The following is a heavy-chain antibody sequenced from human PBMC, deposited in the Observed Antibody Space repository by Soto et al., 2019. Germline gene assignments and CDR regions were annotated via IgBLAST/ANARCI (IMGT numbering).Heavy chain of an antibody. CDR3: AKARVAGTRSIDS. V-gene: IGHV3-23*01. Sequence: EVRLLESGGGLVQPGGSLRLSCEASGFTFSGYAMSWVRQAPGKGLELVSSISGGGGNSFYADSVRGRFTISRDNSKNTQVLQMFTLRVDDTATYYCAKARVAGTRSIDSWGQGTLVTVSS. CDR1: GFTFSGYA. D-gene: IGHD6-19*01. J-gene: IGHJ4*02. CDR2: ISGGGGNS.